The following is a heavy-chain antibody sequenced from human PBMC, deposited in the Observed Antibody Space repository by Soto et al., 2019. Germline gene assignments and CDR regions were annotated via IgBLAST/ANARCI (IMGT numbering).Heavy chain of an antibody. Sequence: SETLSLTCAVYGGSFSGYYWSWIRQPPGKGLEWIGDIYHSGSTNYNPSLKSRVTISVDTSKNQFSLKLSSVTAADTAVYYCAREFAAAGNPLDYWGQGTLVTVSS. CDR1: GGSFSGYY. CDR3: AREFAAAGNPLDY. V-gene: IGHV4-34*01. D-gene: IGHD6-13*01. J-gene: IGHJ4*02. CDR2: IYHSGST.